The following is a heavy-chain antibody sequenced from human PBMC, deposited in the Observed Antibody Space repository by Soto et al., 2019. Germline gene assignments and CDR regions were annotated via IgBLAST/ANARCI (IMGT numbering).Heavy chain of an antibody. CDR2: MNPDSGNT. Sequence: GASVKVSCKASGYTFSSYDIHWVRQAPGQGLEWMGWMNPDSGNTEYSQKFQGRVTMTRDTSTSTAYMELSSLRSEDTAVYYCAREDYYDTRSSGAFDIWGQGTRVTVAS. V-gene: IGHV1-8*02. J-gene: IGHJ3*02. D-gene: IGHD3-22*01. CDR3: AREDYYDTRSSGAFDI. CDR1: GYTFSSYD.